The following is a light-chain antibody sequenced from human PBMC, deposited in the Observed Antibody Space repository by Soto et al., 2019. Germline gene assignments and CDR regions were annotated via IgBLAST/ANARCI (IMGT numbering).Light chain of an antibody. Sequence: QSVLTQPPSASGTPGQRVTISCSGSNSNIGGNTVNWYQQLPATAPKLLIHDNDQRPSGVPDRFSGSKSGTSASLAISGLQSEDEADYYCAAWDDSLKGPIFGGSTQLTVL. J-gene: IGLJ7*01. CDR2: DND. V-gene: IGLV1-44*01. CDR3: AAWDDSLKGPI. CDR1: NSNIGGNT.